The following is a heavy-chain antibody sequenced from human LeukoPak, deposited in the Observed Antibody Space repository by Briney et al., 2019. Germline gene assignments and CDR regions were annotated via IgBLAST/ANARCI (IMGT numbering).Heavy chain of an antibody. D-gene: IGHD6-19*01. V-gene: IGHV4-4*02. CDR2: VNLQGST. J-gene: IGHJ5*02. Sequence: PSGTLSLTCDVSGGSITQTNYWTWVRQPPGKGLEWIGEVNLQGSTNYNPSLKSRVTISVDTSKNQFSLKLSSVTAADTAVYYCARSGIAVAANWFDPWGQGTLVTVSS. CDR1: GGSITQTNY. CDR3: ARSGIAVAANWFDP.